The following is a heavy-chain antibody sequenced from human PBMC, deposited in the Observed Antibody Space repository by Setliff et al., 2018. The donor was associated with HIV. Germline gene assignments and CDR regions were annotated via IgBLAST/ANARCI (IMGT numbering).Heavy chain of an antibody. CDR1: GYTFTGYY. J-gene: IGHJ4*02. CDR3: ASHPGSSIEKPYFDT. Sequence: GASVKVSCKASGYTFTGYYMHWVRQAPGQGLQWMGWINPNSGGTNYAQKLQGRVTITADKSTSTIYMDLSSLRSEDTALYFCASHPGSSIEKPYFDTWGQGTLVTVSS. V-gene: IGHV1-2*02. CDR2: INPNSGGT. D-gene: IGHD2-2*01.